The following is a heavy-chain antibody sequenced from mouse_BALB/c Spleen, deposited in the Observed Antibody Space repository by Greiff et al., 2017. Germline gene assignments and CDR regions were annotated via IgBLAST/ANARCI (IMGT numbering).Heavy chain of an antibody. V-gene: IGHV3-8*02. CDR1: GDSITSGY. J-gene: IGHJ1*01. CDR3: ARWGGYDPYFDV. CDR2: ISYSGST. D-gene: IGHD2-2*01. Sequence: EVQVVESGPSLVKPSQTLSLTCSVTGDSITSGYWNWIRKFPGNKLEYMGYISYSGSTYYNPSLKSRISITRDTSKNQYYLQLNSVTTEDTATYYCARWGGYDPYFDVWGAGTTVTVSS.